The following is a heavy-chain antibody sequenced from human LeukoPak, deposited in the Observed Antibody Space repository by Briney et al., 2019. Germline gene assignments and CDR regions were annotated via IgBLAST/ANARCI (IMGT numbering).Heavy chain of an antibody. D-gene: IGHD5-12*01. CDR2: IKQDGSEK. V-gene: IGHV3-7*01. J-gene: IGHJ4*02. Sequence: GGSLRLSCAASGFTFSSYWMSWVRQAPGKGLEWVANIKQDGSEKYYVDSVKGRFTISRDNAKNSLYLQMNSLRAEDTAVYYCARECDSGYDVKDYWGQGTLVTVSS. CDR1: GFTFSSYW. CDR3: ARECDSGYDVKDY.